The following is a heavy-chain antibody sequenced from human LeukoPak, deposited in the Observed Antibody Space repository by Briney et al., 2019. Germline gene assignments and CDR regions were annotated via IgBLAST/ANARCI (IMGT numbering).Heavy chain of an antibody. V-gene: IGHV4-39*07. CDR1: GGSISSSSYY. J-gene: IGHJ4*02. CDR3: ARDTYDSSGNPFDY. Sequence: SETLSLTCTVSGGSISSSSYYWGWIRQPPGKGLEWIGSIYYSGSTYYNPSLKSRVTISVDTSKNQFSLKLSSVTAADTAVYYCARDTYDSSGNPFDYWGQGTLVTVSS. D-gene: IGHD3-22*01. CDR2: IYYSGST.